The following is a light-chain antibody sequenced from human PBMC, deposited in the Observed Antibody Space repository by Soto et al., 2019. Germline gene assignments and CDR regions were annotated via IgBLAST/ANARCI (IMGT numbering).Light chain of an antibody. J-gene: IGKJ1*01. V-gene: IGKV1-39*01. CDR1: QSIGTY. Sequence: DIQMTQSPSTLSGSVGDRVTITCRASQSIGTYLHWYQQKPGKAPKLLIYAASRLQSGVPSRFSGIGSGTEFTLTISGLQPDDFATYYCQHSWTFGQGTKVDIK. CDR2: AAS. CDR3: QHSWT.